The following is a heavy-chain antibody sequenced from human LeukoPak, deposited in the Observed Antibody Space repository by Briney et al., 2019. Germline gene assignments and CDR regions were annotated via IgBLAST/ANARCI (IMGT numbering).Heavy chain of an antibody. J-gene: IGHJ4*02. D-gene: IGHD5-24*01. CDR2: IFYSGGT. CDR3: ARVTDGYNPWDY. V-gene: IGHV4-39*07. Sequence: SETLSLTCTVSGGSIISTSYYWSWIRQPPGKGLEWIGNIFYSGGTYYNPSLKSRVTISVDTSKNNFSLKLSSMTAADTAVYYCARVTDGYNPWDYWGQGTLVTVSS. CDR1: GGSIISTSYY.